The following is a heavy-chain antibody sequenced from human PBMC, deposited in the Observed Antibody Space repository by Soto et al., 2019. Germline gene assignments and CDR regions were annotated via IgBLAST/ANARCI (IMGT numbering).Heavy chain of an antibody. J-gene: IGHJ6*02. CDR2: IYYSGST. CDR1: GGSISSGGYY. V-gene: IGHV4-31*03. D-gene: IGHD3-10*01. Sequence: SETLSLTCTVSGGSISSGGYYWSWIRQHPGKGLEWIGYIYYSGSTYYNPSLKSRVTISVDTSKNQFSLKLSSVTAADTAVYYCARDLKGAGGADYYYYGMDVWGQGTTVTVSS. CDR3: ARDLKGAGGADYYYYGMDV.